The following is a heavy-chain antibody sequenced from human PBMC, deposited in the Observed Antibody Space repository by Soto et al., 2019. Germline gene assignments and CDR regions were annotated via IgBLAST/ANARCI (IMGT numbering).Heavy chain of an antibody. CDR1: CCSISSGGYY. Sequence: QVQLQESGPGLVKPSQTLSLTCTVSCCSISSGGYYWSWIRQHPGKGLEWIGYIYYSGSTYYNPSLKSRVSISVDTSKNQCSLKLSSVTAADTAVYYCARGYSYGSYYFDYWGQGTLVTVSS. V-gene: IGHV4-31*03. J-gene: IGHJ4*02. D-gene: IGHD5-18*01. CDR2: IYYSGST. CDR3: ARGYSYGSYYFDY.